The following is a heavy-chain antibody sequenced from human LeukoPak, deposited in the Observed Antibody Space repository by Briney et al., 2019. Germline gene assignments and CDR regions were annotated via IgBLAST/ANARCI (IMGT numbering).Heavy chain of an antibody. V-gene: IGHV4-59*12. CDR2: IYYSGST. Sequence: SETLSLTCTVSGGSISSYYWSWIRQPPGKGLEWIGYIYYSGSTNYNPSLKSRVAISVDTSKNQFSLKLSSVTAADTAVYYCARDMWTVIYGMDVWGQGTTVTVSS. CDR1: GGSISSYY. CDR3: ARDMWTVIYGMDV. D-gene: IGHD3-22*01. J-gene: IGHJ6*02.